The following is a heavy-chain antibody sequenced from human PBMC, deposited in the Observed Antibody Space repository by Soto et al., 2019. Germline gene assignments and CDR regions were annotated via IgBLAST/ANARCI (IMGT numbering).Heavy chain of an antibody. Sequence: GGSLRLSCAASGFTFRNAWMSWVRQAPGKGLEWVGRIKSMTDGWTTDYATPVKCRFTISRDHSIHTLYLQINGLKIEPTAVYYCTTDRLASGQGTLVTVSS. V-gene: IGHV3-15*01. CDR3: TTDRLA. J-gene: IGHJ5*02. CDR1: GFTFRNAW. D-gene: IGHD3-9*01. CDR2: IKSMTDGWTT.